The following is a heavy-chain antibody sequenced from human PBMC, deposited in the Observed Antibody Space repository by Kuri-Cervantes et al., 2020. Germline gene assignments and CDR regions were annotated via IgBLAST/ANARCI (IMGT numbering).Heavy chain of an antibody. CDR1: GYTFTYRY. J-gene: IGHJ6*03. V-gene: IGHV1-45*02. Sequence: SVKVSCKASGYTFTYRYLHWVRQAPGQALEWMGWITPFNGNTNYAQKFQDRVTITRDRSMSTAYMELSSLRSEDTAMYYCARGHAIAVAGNYYMDVWGKGTTVTVSS. CDR3: ARGHAIAVAGNYYMDV. D-gene: IGHD6-19*01. CDR2: ITPFNGNT.